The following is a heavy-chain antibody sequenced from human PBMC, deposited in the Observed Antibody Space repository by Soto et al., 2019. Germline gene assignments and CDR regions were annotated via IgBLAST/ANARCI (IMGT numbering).Heavy chain of an antibody. J-gene: IGHJ4*02. CDR1: GDSISNYY. D-gene: IGHD5-12*01. CDR2: IYYSGST. Sequence: QVRLQESGPGLVKPSETLSLTCTVSGDSISNYYCSWIRQSPGKGLEWIGYIYYSGSTKYNPSLKSRVTISIDKSKNQFSLKLTSVTPADTAVYYCAKANSGYGSFDHWGQGMLVTVSS. V-gene: IGHV4-59*01. CDR3: AKANSGYGSFDH.